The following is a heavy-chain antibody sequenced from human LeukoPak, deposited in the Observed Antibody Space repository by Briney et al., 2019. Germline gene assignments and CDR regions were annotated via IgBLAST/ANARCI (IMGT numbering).Heavy chain of an antibody. D-gene: IGHD2-2*01. CDR3: AARASPVVPAAIYYYYMDV. V-gene: IGHV1-18*01. Sequence: ASVKVSCKASGYTSTSYGISWVRQAPGQGLEWMGWISAYNGNTNYAQKLQGRVTMTTDTSTSTAYMELRSLRSDDTAVYYCAARASPVVPAAIYYYYMDVWGKGTTVTVSS. CDR1: GYTSTSYG. J-gene: IGHJ6*03. CDR2: ISAYNGNT.